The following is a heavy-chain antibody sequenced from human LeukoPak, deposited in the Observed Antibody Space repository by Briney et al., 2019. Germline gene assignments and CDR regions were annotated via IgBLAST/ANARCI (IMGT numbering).Heavy chain of an antibody. J-gene: IGHJ4*02. D-gene: IGHD3-22*01. Sequence: GGSLRLSCAASGFTFSSYAMSWVRQAPGKGLEGVSAISGSGGSTYYADSVKGRFTISRDNSKNTLYLQMNSLRAEDTAVYYCHLSVVGSSGYYPQYYFDYWGQGTLVTVSS. CDR1: GFTFSSYA. CDR2: ISGSGGST. CDR3: HLSVVGSSGYYPQYYFDY. V-gene: IGHV3-23*01.